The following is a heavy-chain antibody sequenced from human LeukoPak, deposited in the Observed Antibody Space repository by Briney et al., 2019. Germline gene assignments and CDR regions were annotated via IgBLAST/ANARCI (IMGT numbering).Heavy chain of an antibody. CDR1: GFTLSSYS. CDR3: ARDVEQWLVRVYYFDY. Sequence: PGGSLRLSCATSGFTLSSYSMNWLRQAPGKGLEWISYISSGSTTIYYADSVKGRFTISRDNAKNSLYLQMNSLRDEDTAVYYCARDVEQWLVRVYYFDYWGQGTLVTVSS. V-gene: IGHV3-48*02. D-gene: IGHD6-19*01. CDR2: ISSGSTTI. J-gene: IGHJ4*02.